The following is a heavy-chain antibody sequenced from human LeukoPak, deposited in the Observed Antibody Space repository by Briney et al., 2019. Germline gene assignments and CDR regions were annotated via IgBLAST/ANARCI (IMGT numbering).Heavy chain of an antibody. V-gene: IGHV1-69*04. Sequence: ASVKVSCKASGGTFSSYAISCVRQAPGQGLEWMGRIIPILGIANYAQKFQGRVTITADKSTSTAYMELSSLRSEDTAVYYCARDQSRRFDPWGQGTLVTVSS. CDR1: GGTFSSYA. CDR3: ARDQSRRFDP. J-gene: IGHJ5*02. CDR2: IIPILGIA. D-gene: IGHD6-13*01.